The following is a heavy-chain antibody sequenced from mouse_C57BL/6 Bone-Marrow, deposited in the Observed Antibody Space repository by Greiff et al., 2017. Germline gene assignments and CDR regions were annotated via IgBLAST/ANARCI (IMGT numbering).Heavy chain of an antibody. CDR2: IWWDDDK. D-gene: IGHD1-1*01. CDR1: GFSLSTFGMG. V-gene: IGHV8-8*01. Sequence: QVTLKVSGPGILQPSQTLSLTCSFSGFSLSTFGMGVGWIRQPSGKGLEWLAHIWWDDDKYYNPALKSRLTISKDTSKNQVFLKIANVDTADTATYYCARRPTRITTASEYFDYWGQGTTLTVSS. CDR3: ARRPTRITTASEYFDY. J-gene: IGHJ2*01.